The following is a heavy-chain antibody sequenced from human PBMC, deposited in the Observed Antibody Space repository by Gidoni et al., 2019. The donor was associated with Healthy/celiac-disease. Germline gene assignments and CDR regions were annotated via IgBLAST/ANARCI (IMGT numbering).Heavy chain of an antibody. CDR3: ARDSEWELLRWAFDI. CDR2: SNSDGSST. J-gene: IGHJ3*02. CDR1: GFTFSSYW. V-gene: IGHV3-74*01. D-gene: IGHD1-26*01. Sequence: EVQLVESGGGLVQPGGSLRLSCAASGFTFSSYWMHWVRQAPGKGLVWVSRSNSDGSSTSYADSVKGRFTISRDNAKNTLYLQMNSLRAEDTAVYYCARDSEWELLRWAFDIWGQGTMVTVSS.